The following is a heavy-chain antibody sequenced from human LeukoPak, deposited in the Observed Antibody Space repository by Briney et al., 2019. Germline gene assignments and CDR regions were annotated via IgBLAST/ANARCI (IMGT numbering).Heavy chain of an antibody. CDR3: AREGTSYGMDV. CDR1: GGSISSYY. V-gene: IGHV4-59*01. D-gene: IGHD3-10*01. CDR2: IYYSGST. J-gene: IGHJ6*02. Sequence: SETLSLTCTVSGGSISSYYWSWIRQPPGKGLEWIGYIYYSGSTNYNPSLKSRVTISVDTSKNQFSLKLSSVTAADTAVYYCAREGTSYGMDVWSQGTTVTVSS.